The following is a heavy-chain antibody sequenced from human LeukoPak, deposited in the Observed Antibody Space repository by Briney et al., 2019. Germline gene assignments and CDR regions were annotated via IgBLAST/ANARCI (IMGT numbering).Heavy chain of an antibody. D-gene: IGHD3-10*01. CDR2: IWYDGSNK. J-gene: IGHJ4*02. CDR1: GFTFSSYG. V-gene: IGHV3-33*01. CDR3: ARDRGVITYFDY. Sequence: GRSLRLSCAASGFTFSSYGVHWVRQAPGKGLEWVAVIWYDGSNKYYADSVKGRFTISRDNSKNTLYLQMNSLRAEDTAVYYCARDRGVITYFDYWGQGTLVTVSS.